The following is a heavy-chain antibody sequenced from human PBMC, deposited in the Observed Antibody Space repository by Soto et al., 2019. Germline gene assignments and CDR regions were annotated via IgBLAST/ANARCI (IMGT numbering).Heavy chain of an antibody. CDR2: IYHSGST. J-gene: IGHJ5*02. Sequence: PSETLSLTCTVSGGSISSYFWSWIRQPPGKGLEWIGHIYHSGSTNYNPSLKSRVTLSVDKSKSQFSLKLSSVTAADTAVYYCAKSRYCDDTSCAGGLDTWGQGTLVTVSS. CDR1: GGSISSYF. D-gene: IGHD2-2*01. CDR3: AKSRYCDDTSCAGGLDT. V-gene: IGHV4-59*01.